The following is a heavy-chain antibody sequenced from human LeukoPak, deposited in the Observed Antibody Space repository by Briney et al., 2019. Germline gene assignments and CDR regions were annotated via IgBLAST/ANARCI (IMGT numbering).Heavy chain of an antibody. CDR2: MNPNSGNT. CDR3: ARQGADYDILTGVDY. Sequence: ASVKVSCKASGYTFTSYDFNWVRQATGQGLEWMGWMNPNSGNTGYAQKFQGRVTMTRNTSISTAYVELSSLRSEDTAVYYCARQGADYDILTGVDYWGQGTLVTVSS. J-gene: IGHJ4*02. D-gene: IGHD3-9*01. CDR1: GYTFTSYD. V-gene: IGHV1-8*01.